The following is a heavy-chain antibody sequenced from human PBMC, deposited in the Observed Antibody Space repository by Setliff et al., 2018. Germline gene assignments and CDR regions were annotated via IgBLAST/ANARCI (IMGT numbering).Heavy chain of an antibody. CDR2: IHNSGTA. Sequence: SETLSLTCTVPGGSISSDDNYWSWIRLPPGKGLEWIGYIHNSGTAYYNPSLRSRLTISVDTSKNQFSLKLNSVTAADTAVYYCARRLRESHAFHIWGQGTLVTVSS. CDR1: GGSISSDDNY. J-gene: IGHJ3*02. D-gene: IGHD2-15*01. CDR3: ARRLRESHAFHI. V-gene: IGHV4-30-4*08.